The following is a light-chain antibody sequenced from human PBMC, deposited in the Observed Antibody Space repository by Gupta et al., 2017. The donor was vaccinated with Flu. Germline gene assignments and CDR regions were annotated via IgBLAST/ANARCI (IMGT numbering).Light chain of an antibody. J-gene: IGKJ1*01. CDR2: SVS. Sequence: DIQLTQSPATLSASVGDRVTITCRASQGIRNDLNWYQQKPGKAPKRLIYSVSRRHSGVPSRFSGSGSGTEFTLTISSLQPEDFATYYCQQHNNYPLTFGQGTKVEI. CDR3: QQHNNYPLT. CDR1: QGIRND. V-gene: IGKV1-17*01.